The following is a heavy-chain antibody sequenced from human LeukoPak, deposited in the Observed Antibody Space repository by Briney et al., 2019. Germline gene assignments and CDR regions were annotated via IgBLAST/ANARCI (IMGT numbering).Heavy chain of an antibody. Sequence: SETLSLTCAVYGGSFSGYYWSWIRQPPGKGLEWIGEITHSGSTNYNPSLKSRVTISVDTSKNQFSLKLSSVTAADTAVYYCARGGYSYGRRFDYWGQGTLVTVSS. CDR2: ITHSGST. J-gene: IGHJ4*02. V-gene: IGHV4-34*01. CDR1: GGSFSGYY. D-gene: IGHD5-18*01. CDR3: ARGGYSYGRRFDY.